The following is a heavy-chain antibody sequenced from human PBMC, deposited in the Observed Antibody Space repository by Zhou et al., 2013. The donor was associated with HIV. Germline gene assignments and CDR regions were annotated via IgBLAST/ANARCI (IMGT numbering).Heavy chain of an antibody. CDR2: ISAYNGNT. J-gene: IGHJ4*02. V-gene: IGHV1-18*01. Sequence: QVQLMQSGAEVKKPGSSVKVSCKASGGTFNSYAINWVRQAPGQGLEWMGWISAYNGNTNYAQKLQGRVTMTTDTSTSTAYMELRSLRSDDTAVYYCARVARASRHFDYWGQGTLVTVSS. CDR3: ARVARASRHFDY. CDR1: GGTFNSYA.